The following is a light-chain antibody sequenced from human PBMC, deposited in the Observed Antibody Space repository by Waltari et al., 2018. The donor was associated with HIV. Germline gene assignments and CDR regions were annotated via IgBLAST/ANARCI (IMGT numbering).Light chain of an antibody. V-gene: IGKV4-1*01. J-gene: IGKJ1*01. CDR1: QSVLYSPHNNNY. CDR2: WAT. CDR3: QQYYSTPQT. Sequence: DIAMTQSPDSLAVTLGERATINCKSSQSVLYSPHNNNYLAWYQQKSGQPPKLLIYWATTRQSGVPDRFSGSGSGTDVTLTISSLQAEDVAVYYCQQYYSTPQTFGQGTMVEIK.